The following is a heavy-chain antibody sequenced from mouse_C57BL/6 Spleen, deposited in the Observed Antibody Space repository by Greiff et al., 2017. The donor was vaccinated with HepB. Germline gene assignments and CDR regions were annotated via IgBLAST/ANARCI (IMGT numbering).Heavy chain of an antibody. CDR3: ARYRGGNSRYFDV. CDR2: IRNKANGYTT. V-gene: IGHV7-3*01. D-gene: IGHD2-1*01. J-gene: IGHJ1*03. CDR1: GFTFTDYY. Sequence: EVQRVESGGGLVQPGGSLSLSCAASGFTFTDYYMSWVRQPPGKALEWLGFIRNKANGYTTEYSASVKGRFTISRDNSQSILYLQMNALRAEDSATYYCARYRGGNSRYFDVWGTGTTVTVSS.